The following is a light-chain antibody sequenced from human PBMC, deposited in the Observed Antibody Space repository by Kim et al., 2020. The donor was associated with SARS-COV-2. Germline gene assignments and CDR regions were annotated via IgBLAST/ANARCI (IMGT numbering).Light chain of an antibody. J-gene: IGLJ2*01. Sequence: GQRVTISCSGSSSNIGSNTVNWYQHLPGTAPKILMYGNNQRPSGVPDRFSGSKSGTSASLAISGLQSEDEADYYCAAWDDSLNGVIFGGGTQLTVL. CDR2: GNN. V-gene: IGLV1-44*01. CDR3: AAWDDSLNGVI. CDR1: SSNIGSNT.